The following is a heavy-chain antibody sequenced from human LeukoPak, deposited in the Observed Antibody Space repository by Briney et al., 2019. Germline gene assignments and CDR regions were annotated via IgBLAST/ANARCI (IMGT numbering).Heavy chain of an antibody. V-gene: IGHV4-4*07. D-gene: IGHD3-22*01. Sequence: SETLSLTCTVSGGSMSRYYWSWIRQPAGKGLEWIGSIYYSGSTYYNPSLKSRVTISVDTSKNQFSLKLSSVTAADTAVYYCASLSGVEYYYDSSGYTPYFDYWGQGTLVTVSS. CDR1: GGSMSRYY. J-gene: IGHJ4*02. CDR2: IYYSGST. CDR3: ASLSGVEYYYDSSGYTPYFDY.